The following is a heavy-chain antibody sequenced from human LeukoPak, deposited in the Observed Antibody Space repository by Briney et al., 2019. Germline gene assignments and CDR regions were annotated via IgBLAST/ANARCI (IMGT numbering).Heavy chain of an antibody. CDR2: ISGSGGST. D-gene: IGHD2-8*01. CDR3: GCGLVPSSIAYDY. CDR1: GFTFSSYA. Sequence: GGSLRLSCAASGFTFSSYAMSWVRQAPGKGLEWVSAISGSGGSTYYADSVKGRFTISRDNSRNTLSLQMNSLRAEDTAVYYCGCGLVPSSIAYDYWGPGTLVTVSS. J-gene: IGHJ4*02. V-gene: IGHV3-23*01.